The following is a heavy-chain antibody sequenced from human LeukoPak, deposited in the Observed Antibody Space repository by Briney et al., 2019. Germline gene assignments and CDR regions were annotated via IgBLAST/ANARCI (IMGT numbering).Heavy chain of an antibody. CDR2: ISGSGGST. CDR3: AKGVVADSYYYYYYGMDV. J-gene: IGHJ6*02. D-gene: IGHD2-15*01. Sequence: GGSLRLSCAASGFTFSRYAMSWVRQAPGNGLEWVSAISGSGGSTYYADSVKGRFTISRDNSKNTLYLQMNSLRAEDTAVYYCAKGVVADSYYYYYYGMDVWGQGTTVTVSS. V-gene: IGHV3-23*01. CDR1: GFTFSRYA.